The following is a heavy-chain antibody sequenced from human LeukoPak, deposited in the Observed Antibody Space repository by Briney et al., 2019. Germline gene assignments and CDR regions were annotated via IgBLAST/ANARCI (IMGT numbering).Heavy chain of an antibody. D-gene: IGHD2-8*01. CDR2: ISSSSSTI. J-gene: IGHJ6*03. V-gene: IGHV3-48*01. Sequence: GGSLRLSCAASGFTFSSYSMNWVRQAPGKGLEWVSYISSSSSTIYYADSVKGRFTTSRDNAKNSLYLQMNSLRAEDTAVYYCARDIMGYGPYYYYYMDVWGKGTTVTVSS. CDR3: ARDIMGYGPYYYYYMDV. CDR1: GFTFSSYS.